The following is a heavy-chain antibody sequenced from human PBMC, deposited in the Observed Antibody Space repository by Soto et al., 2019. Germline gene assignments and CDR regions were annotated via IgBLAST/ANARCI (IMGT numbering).Heavy chain of an antibody. Sequence: QVQLQESGPGLVKPSQTLSLTCTVSGGSISSGGYYWSWIRQHPGKGLEWIGYIYYSGSTYYNPSVKSRVTISVDTSKNQFSLKLSSVTAADTAVYYCARSYGSGTNWFDPWGQGTLVTVSS. J-gene: IGHJ5*02. D-gene: IGHD3-10*01. CDR1: GGSISSGGYY. CDR2: IYYSGST. CDR3: ARSYGSGTNWFDP. V-gene: IGHV4-31*03.